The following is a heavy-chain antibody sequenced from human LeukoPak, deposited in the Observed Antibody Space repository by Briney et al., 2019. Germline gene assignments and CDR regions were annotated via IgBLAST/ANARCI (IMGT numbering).Heavy chain of an antibody. CDR1: GFTLSNYW. CDR2: INSDGSGT. Sequence: GGSLRLSCAASGFTLSNYWIHWVRQAPGEGLVWVSGINSDGSGTRYADPVKGRFTISRDNAKNTLYLQMNGLRAEDTAVYYCARDRGAGTKSSFDYWGQGTLVTVSS. D-gene: IGHD6-19*01. CDR3: ARDRGAGTKSSFDY. V-gene: IGHV3-74*01. J-gene: IGHJ4*02.